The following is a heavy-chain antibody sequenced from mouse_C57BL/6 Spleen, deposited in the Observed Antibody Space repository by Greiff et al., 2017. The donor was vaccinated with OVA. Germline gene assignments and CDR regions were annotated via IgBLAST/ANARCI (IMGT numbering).Heavy chain of an antibody. V-gene: IGHV1-64*01. CDR3: ARAEYYGSSGAMDY. Sequence: QVQLQQPGAELVKPGASVKLSCKASGYTFTSYWMHWVKQRPGQGLEWIGMIHPTSGSTNYNEKFKSKATLTVDKSSSTAYMQLSSLTSEDSAVDYCARAEYYGSSGAMDYWGQGTSVTVSS. CDR1: GYTFTSYW. CDR2: IHPTSGST. D-gene: IGHD1-1*01. J-gene: IGHJ4*01.